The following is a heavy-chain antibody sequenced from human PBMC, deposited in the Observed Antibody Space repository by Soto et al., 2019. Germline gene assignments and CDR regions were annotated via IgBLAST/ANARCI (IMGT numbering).Heavy chain of an antibody. CDR1: GGSFSGYY. J-gene: IGHJ6*03. CDR3: PQGHAAPGKRYYYYYMDV. V-gene: IGHV4-34*01. CDR2: INHSGST. D-gene: IGHD2-2*01. Sequence: SETLSLTCAVYGGSFSGYYWSWIRQPPGKGLEWIGEINHSGSTNYNPSLKSRVTISVDTSKNQFSLKLSSVTAADTAVYYCPQGHAAPGKRYYYYYMDVWGKGTTVTVSS.